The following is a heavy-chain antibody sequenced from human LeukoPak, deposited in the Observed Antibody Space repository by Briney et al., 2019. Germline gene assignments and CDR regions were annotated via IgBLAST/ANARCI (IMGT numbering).Heavy chain of an antibody. CDR1: GFTFSSYA. CDR2: ISDSGGST. CDR3: AKRVGPGRAFDI. V-gene: IGHV3-23*01. J-gene: IGHJ3*02. D-gene: IGHD3-10*01. Sequence: PGXSLRLSCAASGFTFSSYAMSWVRQAPGKGLEWVSAISDSGGSTYYADSVKGRFTISRDNSKNTLYLQVNSLRAEDTAVYYCAKRVGPGRAFDIWGQGTMVTVSS.